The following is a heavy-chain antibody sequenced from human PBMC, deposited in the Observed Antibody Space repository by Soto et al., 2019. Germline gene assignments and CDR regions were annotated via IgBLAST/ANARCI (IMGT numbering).Heavy chain of an antibody. D-gene: IGHD3-22*01. CDR3: ARDWGEYYYDIPGY. V-gene: IGHV3-30-3*01. CDR2: ISYDGSNK. CDR1: GFTFSSYA. Sequence: QVQLVESGGGVVQPGRSLRLSCAASGFTFSSYAMHWVRQAPGKGLEWVAVISYDGSNKYYADSVKGRFTISRDNSKNTLYLQMNSLRAEDTAVYYCARDWGEYYYDIPGYWGQGTLVTVSS. J-gene: IGHJ4*02.